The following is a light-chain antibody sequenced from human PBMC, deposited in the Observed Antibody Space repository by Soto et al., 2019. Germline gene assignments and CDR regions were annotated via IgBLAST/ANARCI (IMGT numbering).Light chain of an antibody. Sequence: QSALTQPRSVSGSPGQSVTISCTGTSIDVGDYSYVSWYQQHPGKAPKLMILDVNRRPSGVPDRFSGSRSGNTASLTISGLQAEDEADYYCATWDDSLRGRLFGGGTKVTV. V-gene: IGLV2-11*01. J-gene: IGLJ3*02. CDR2: DVN. CDR1: SIDVGDYSY. CDR3: ATWDDSLRGRL.